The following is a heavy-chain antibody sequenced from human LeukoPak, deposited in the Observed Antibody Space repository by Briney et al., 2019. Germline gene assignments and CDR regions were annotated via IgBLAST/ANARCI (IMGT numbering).Heavy chain of an antibody. CDR3: AKDAPTVRGYYGSGSYYWPYFDY. CDR1: GFTFSSYA. J-gene: IGHJ4*02. Sequence: PGGSLRLSCAASGFTFSSYAMSWVRQAPGKGLEWVSAISGSGGSTYYADSVKGRFTISRDNSKNTLYLQMNSLRAEDTAVYYCAKDAPTVRGYYGSGSYYWPYFDYWGQGTLVTVSS. D-gene: IGHD3-10*01. V-gene: IGHV3-23*01. CDR2: ISGSGGST.